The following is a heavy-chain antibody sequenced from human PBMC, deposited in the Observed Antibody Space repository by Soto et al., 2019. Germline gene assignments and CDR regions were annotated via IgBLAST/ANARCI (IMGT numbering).Heavy chain of an antibody. D-gene: IGHD3-22*01. CDR2: INPSGGST. CDR3: ASQMLGTYYYDSSGNDAFDI. V-gene: IGHV1-46*01. CDR1: GYTFTSYY. J-gene: IGHJ3*02. Sequence: ASVKVSCKASGYTFTSYYMHWVRQAPGQGLEWMGIINPSGGSTSYAQKFQGRVTMTRDTSTSTAYMELSSLRSEDTAVYYCASQMLGTYYYDSSGNDAFDIWGQGTMVTVSS.